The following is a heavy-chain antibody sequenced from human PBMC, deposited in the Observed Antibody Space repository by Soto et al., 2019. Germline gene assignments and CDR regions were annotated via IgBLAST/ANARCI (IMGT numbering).Heavy chain of an antibody. V-gene: IGHV4-30-2*01. CDR1: GGSISSGGYS. J-gene: IGHJ4*02. D-gene: IGHD2-2*01. Sequence: LSLTCAVSGGSISSGGYSWSWIRQPPGKGLEWIGYIYHSGSTYYNPSLKSRVTISVDRSKNQFSLKLSSVTAADTAVYYCARGGCSSTSCYDYWGQGTLVTVSS. CDR2: IYHSGST. CDR3: ARGGCSSTSCYDY.